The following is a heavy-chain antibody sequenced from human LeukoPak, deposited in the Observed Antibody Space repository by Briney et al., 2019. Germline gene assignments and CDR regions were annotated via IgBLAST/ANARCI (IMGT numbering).Heavy chain of an antibody. V-gene: IGHV4-38-2*02. CDR1: GYSISSGYY. Sequence: KSSETLSLTCTVSGYSISSGYYWGWIRQPPGKGLEWIGSIYYSGSTYYNPSLKSRVTISVDTSKNQFSLKLSSVTAADTAVYYCAREVTMVRGGWFDPWGQGTQVTVSS. CDR3: AREVTMVRGGWFDP. CDR2: IYYSGST. J-gene: IGHJ5*02. D-gene: IGHD3-10*01.